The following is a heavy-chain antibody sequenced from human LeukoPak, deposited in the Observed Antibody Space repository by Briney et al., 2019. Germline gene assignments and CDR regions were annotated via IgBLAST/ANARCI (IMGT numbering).Heavy chain of an antibody. D-gene: IGHD1/OR15-1a*01. Sequence: SETLSLICTVSGGSISDYYWSWIRQPPGKGLEWIAYINYSGNTDYNPSLKSRVTISVDTSKNHFSLKLNSVTAADTAVYYCARLNVLNNSVLHHFDRWGQGTLVTVSS. CDR1: GGSISDYY. CDR3: ARLNVLNNSVLHHFDR. V-gene: IGHV4-59*08. CDR2: INYSGNT. J-gene: IGHJ4*02.